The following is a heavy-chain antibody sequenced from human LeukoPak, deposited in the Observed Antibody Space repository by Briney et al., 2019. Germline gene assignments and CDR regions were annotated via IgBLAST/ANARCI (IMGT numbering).Heavy chain of an antibody. J-gene: IGHJ4*02. D-gene: IGHD5-18*01. CDR2: ISSSSSYI. CDR3: ARLVVDTAMVSDY. Sequence: GGSLRLSCAASGFTFSSYSMTWVRQAPGKGLEWVSSISSSSSYIYYADSVKGRFTISRDNAKNSLHLQMNSLRAEDTAVYYCARLVVDTAMVSDYWGQGTLVTVSS. V-gene: IGHV3-21*01. CDR1: GFTFSSYS.